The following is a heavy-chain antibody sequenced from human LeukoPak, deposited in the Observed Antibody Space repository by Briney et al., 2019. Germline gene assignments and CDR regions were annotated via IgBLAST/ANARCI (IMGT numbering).Heavy chain of an antibody. CDR3: ARVVSSSWYFDY. D-gene: IGHD6-13*01. J-gene: IGHJ4*02. CDR2: ISGSSSSS. CDR1: GFSFSTYV. V-gene: IGHV3-21*01. Sequence: GGSLRLSCAASGFSFSTYVMTWVRQAPGKGLEWVSGISGSSSSSHYADSVKGRFTISRDNAKNSLYLQMNSLRAEDTAVYYCARVVSSSWYFDYWGQGTLVTVSS.